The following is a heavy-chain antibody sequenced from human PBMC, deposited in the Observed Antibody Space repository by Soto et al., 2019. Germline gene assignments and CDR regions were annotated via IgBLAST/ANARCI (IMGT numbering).Heavy chain of an antibody. CDR1: GGTFSSYA. J-gene: IGHJ3*02. CDR2: IIPIFGTA. V-gene: IGHV1-69*13. D-gene: IGHD3-22*01. Sequence: SVKVSCKASGGTFSSYAISWVRQAPGQGLEWMGGIIPIFGTANYAQKFQGRVTITADESTSTAYMELSSLRSEDTAVYYCARVILGRITMIVVASDAFDSWGQGTRVTVSS. CDR3: ARVILGRITMIVVASDAFDS.